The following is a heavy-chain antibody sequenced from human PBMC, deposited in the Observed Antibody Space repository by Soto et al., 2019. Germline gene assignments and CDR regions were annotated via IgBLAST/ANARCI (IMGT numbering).Heavy chain of an antibody. CDR2: INHRGST. J-gene: IGHJ4*02. V-gene: IGHV4-34*01. Sequence: SETLSLTCAVYGGSFSDYYWSWIRQPPGQRLEWIGEINHRGSTNYNPSLQSRVTISVDSSKNQFSLKLTSVTAADASVYFCARGQGREFNSWGQGTLVTVSS. CDR3: ARGQGREFNS. CDR1: GGSFSDYY.